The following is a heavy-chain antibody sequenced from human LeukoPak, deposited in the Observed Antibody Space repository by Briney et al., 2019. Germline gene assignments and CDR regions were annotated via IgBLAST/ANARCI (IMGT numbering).Heavy chain of an antibody. CDR1: GGSFSGYY. V-gene: IGHV4-34*01. CDR3: ARVVEVVPAAIRDAFDI. D-gene: IGHD2-2*01. Sequence: SETLSLTCAVYGGSFSGYYWNWIRQPPGKGLEWIGEINHSGRTNYNPSLKSRVTISVDTSKKQFSLKLSSVTAADTAVYYCARVVEVVPAAIRDAFDIWGQGTMVTVSS. CDR2: INHSGRT. J-gene: IGHJ3*02.